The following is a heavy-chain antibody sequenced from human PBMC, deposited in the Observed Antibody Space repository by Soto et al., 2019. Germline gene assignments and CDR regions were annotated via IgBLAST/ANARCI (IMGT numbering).Heavy chain of an antibody. D-gene: IGHD5-18*01. Sequence: PSETLSLTCTVSGCSISSYYWSWIRQPPGKGLEWIGYIYYSGSTNYNPSLKSRVTISVETSKNQFSLKLSSVTAADTAVYYCARGLDTAMATPLYYYYGMDVWGQGTTVTVSS. V-gene: IGHV4-59*01. CDR1: GCSISSYY. CDR3: ARGLDTAMATPLYYYYGMDV. CDR2: IYYSGST. J-gene: IGHJ6*02.